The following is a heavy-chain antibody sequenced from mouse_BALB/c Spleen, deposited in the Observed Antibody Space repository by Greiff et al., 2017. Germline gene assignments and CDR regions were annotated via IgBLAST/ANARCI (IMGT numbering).Heavy chain of an antibody. D-gene: IGHD2-3*01. CDR1: GYTFTSYW. Sequence: QVQLQQSGAELVKPGASVKLSRKASGYTFTSYWMHWVKQRPGQGLEWIGEINPSNGRTNYNEKFKSKATLTVDKSSSTAYMQLSSLTSEDSAVYYCARWLLRYAMDYWGQGTSVTVSS. V-gene: IGHV1S81*02. J-gene: IGHJ4*01. CDR2: INPSNGRT. CDR3: ARWLLRYAMDY.